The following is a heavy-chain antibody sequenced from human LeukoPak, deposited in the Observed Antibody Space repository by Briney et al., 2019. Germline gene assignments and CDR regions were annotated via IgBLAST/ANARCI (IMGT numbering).Heavy chain of an antibody. CDR2: IYTSGST. V-gene: IGHV4-4*09. D-gene: IGHD1-1*01. CDR3: ARQIEYNWNDGDAFDI. J-gene: IGHJ3*02. CDR1: GGSISSYC. Sequence: SETLSLTCTVSGGSISSYCWSWIRQPPGKGLEWIGYIYTSGSTNYNPSLKSRVTISVDTSKNQFSLKLSSVTAADTAVYYCARQIEYNWNDGDAFDIWGQGTMVTVFS.